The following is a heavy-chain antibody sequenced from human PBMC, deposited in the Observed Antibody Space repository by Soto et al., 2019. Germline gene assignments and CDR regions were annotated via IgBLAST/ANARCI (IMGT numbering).Heavy chain of an antibody. Sequence: VQLQQWGAGVLKPSETLSLTCAVNGGSFRGYYWNWIRQPPGKGLEWSGAINHAGGTNYNPSLKSRVTISLDTSKNQFSLNLSSVIAADMAVYYCARGLYSTGWTGIFDYWGQGALVTVSS. CDR3: ARGLYSTGWTGIFDY. CDR2: INHAGGT. CDR1: GGSFRGYY. J-gene: IGHJ4*02. V-gene: IGHV4-34*01. D-gene: IGHD6-19*01.